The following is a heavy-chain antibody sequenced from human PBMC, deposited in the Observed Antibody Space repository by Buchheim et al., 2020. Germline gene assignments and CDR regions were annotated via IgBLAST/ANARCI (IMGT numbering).Heavy chain of an antibody. CDR1: GFTFSSYA. Sequence: EVQLLESGGGLVQPGGSLRLSCAASGFTFSSYAMSWVRQAPGKGLEWVSAISGSGGSKYYADSVKGRLTISRHNSKNRLDVKMNSLRAEDTAVYYCAKRGQYSSGWYPLDYWGQGTL. V-gene: IGHV3-23*01. CDR3: AKRGQYSSGWYPLDY. D-gene: IGHD6-19*01. CDR2: ISGSGGSK. J-gene: IGHJ4*02.